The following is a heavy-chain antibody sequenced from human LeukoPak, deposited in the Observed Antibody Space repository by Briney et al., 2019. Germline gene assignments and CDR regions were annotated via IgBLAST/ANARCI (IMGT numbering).Heavy chain of an antibody. D-gene: IGHD3-10*01. CDR3: ARDEVRGVMGY. Sequence: GGSLRLSCAASGFTFSSYGMSWVRQAPGKGLEWVSAISGSGGSTYYADSVKGRFTISRDNSKNTLYLQMNSLRAEDTAVYYCARDEVRGVMGYWGQGTLVTVSS. CDR2: ISGSGGST. CDR1: GFTFSSYG. J-gene: IGHJ4*02. V-gene: IGHV3-23*01.